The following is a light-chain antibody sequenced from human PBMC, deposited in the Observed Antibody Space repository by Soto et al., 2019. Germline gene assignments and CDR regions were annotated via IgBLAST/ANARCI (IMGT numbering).Light chain of an antibody. Sequence: EIVVTQSPATLSVSPVERATLSCRASQSVSSNLAWYQQKPGQAPRLLIYGASTRATGIPARFSGSGSGTEFTLTISSLQSEDFAVYYCQQYNNWLTFGQGTKVEIK. CDR1: QSVSSN. V-gene: IGKV3-15*01. J-gene: IGKJ1*01. CDR2: GAS. CDR3: QQYNNWLT.